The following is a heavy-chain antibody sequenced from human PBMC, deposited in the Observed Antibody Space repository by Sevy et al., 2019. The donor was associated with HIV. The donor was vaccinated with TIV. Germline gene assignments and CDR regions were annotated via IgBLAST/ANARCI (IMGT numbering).Heavy chain of an antibody. CDR1: GFIPSTYG. D-gene: IGHD1-26*01. J-gene: IGHJ6*02. CDR3: AKMQGGSYNYYGMDV. V-gene: IGHV3-30*18. Sequence: GGSLRLSCPASGFIPSTYGIHWVRQAPGKGLEWVAVMSYDGSEKYYADSVRGRFTISRDNSKNTLYLQMNSLRVEDTAIYYCAKMQGGSYNYYGMDVWGQGTTVTVSS. CDR2: MSYDGSEK.